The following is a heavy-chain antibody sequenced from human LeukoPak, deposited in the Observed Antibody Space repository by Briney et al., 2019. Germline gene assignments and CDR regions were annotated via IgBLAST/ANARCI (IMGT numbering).Heavy chain of an antibody. CDR1: GFPVTSNY. J-gene: IGHJ4*02. CDR3: AREVRGYYFDY. D-gene: IGHD5-12*01. CDR2: ISNGGNT. Sequence: PGGSLRLSCAASGFPVTSNYMTWVRQAPGKGLEWVSVISNGGNTYYADSVKGRFTISRDNSKNTVYLQMSGLRAEDTAVYYCAREVRGYYFDYWGQGTLVTASS. V-gene: IGHV3-53*01.